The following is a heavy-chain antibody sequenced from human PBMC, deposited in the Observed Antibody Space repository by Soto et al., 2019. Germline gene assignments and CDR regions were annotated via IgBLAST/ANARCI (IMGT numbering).Heavy chain of an antibody. D-gene: IGHD2-21*02. V-gene: IGHV3-23*01. J-gene: IGHJ4*02. CDR2: ISGSGGST. CDR3: AKQNGSGGNSELEY. CDR1: GFTFSSYA. Sequence: EVQLLESGGGLVQPGGSLRLSCAASGFTFSSYAMSWVRQAPGKGLEWVSAISGSGGSTYYADSVKGRFTISRDNSKNTLYLQMQSLRAEETAVYYCAKQNGSGGNSELEYWGQGTLVTVSS.